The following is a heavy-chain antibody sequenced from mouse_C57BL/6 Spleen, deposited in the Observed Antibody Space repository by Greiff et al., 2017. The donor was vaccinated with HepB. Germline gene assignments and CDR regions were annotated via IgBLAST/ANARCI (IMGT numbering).Heavy chain of an antibody. J-gene: IGHJ1*03. CDR1: GFTFSSYA. CDR2: ISDGGSYT. Sequence: EVQVVESGGGLVKPGGSLKLSCAASGFTFSSYAMSWVRQTPEKRLEWVATISDGGSYTYYPDNVKGRFTISRDNAKNNLYLQMSHLKSEDTAMYYCARDRGIRWYFDVWATGTTFTVSS. D-gene: IGHD2-4*01. V-gene: IGHV5-4*01. CDR3: ARDRGIRWYFDV.